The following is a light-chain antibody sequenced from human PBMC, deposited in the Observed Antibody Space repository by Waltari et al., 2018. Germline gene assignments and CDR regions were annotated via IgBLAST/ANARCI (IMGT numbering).Light chain of an antibody. CDR3: QSYDSSLSVYV. CDR2: VNS. J-gene: IGLJ1*01. V-gene: IGLV1-40*01. Sequence: QSVLTQPPSVSGAPGQRLTISCTGTSSNIGAGYDVHWYQQLPGTAPKLLIYVNSNRPSGVPDRFSGSKSGTSASLAITGLQAEDEADYYCQSYDSSLSVYVFGTGTKVTVL. CDR1: SSNIGAGYD.